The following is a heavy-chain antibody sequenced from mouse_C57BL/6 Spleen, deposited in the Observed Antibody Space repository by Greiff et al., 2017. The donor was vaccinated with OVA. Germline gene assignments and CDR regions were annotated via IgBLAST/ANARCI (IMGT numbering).Heavy chain of an antibody. J-gene: IGHJ4*01. CDR3: DRNEGVLAMDY. CDR2: IWSGGST. V-gene: IGHV2-2*01. CDR1: GFSLTSYG. Sequence: VQLVESGPGLVQPSQSLSITCTVSGFSLTSYGVHWVRQSPGKGLEWLGVIWSGGSTDYNAAFISRLSISKDNPKTHAFFKMNSLQADDTAIYYCDRNEGVLAMDYWGQGTSVTVSS.